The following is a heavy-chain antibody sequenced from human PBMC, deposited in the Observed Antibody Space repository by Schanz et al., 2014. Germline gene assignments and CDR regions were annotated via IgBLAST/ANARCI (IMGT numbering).Heavy chain of an antibody. D-gene: IGHD1-26*01. CDR3: AKVGPYSGSLGAFDI. CDR2: ITDSGGST. J-gene: IGHJ3*02. V-gene: IGHV3-23*04. Sequence: VQLVESGGGVVQPGRSLRLSCAASGFTFDHYAMNWVRQAPGKGLEWVSAITDSGGSTYYADSVKGRFTISRDNSKNTLYLQMNSLRAEDSAVYYCAKVGPYSGSLGAFDIWGQGTMVTVSS. CDR1: GFTFDHYA.